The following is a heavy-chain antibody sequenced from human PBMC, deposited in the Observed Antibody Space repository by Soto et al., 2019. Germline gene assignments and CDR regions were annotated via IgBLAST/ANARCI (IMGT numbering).Heavy chain of an antibody. D-gene: IGHD3-10*01. V-gene: IGHV4-59*12. J-gene: IGHJ5*02. CDR3: ARNPGRVRGVNTWFDP. CDR2: IYYSGST. Sequence: SETLSLTCTVSGGSISSYYWSWIRQPPGKGLEWIGYIYYSGSTNYNPSLKSRVTISVDTSKNQFSLKLSSVTAADTAVYYCARNPGRVRGVNTWFDPWGQGTLVTVSS. CDR1: GGSISSYY.